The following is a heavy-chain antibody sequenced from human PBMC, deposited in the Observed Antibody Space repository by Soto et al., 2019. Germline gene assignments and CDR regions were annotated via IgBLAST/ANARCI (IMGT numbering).Heavy chain of an antibody. Sequence: VKACCKASGVAFTSYAMSSVQQEPGQGLEWMGWISAYNDNTNYAQKLQGRVTMTTDTSTSTAYMELRSLRSDDTAVYYCARDLYYYDSSGGPYFAYWGQGTLVPGSS. J-gene: IGHJ4*02. CDR1: GVAFTSYA. D-gene: IGHD3-22*01. CDR2: ISAYNDNT. V-gene: IGHV1-18*01. CDR3: ARDLYYYDSSGGPYFAY.